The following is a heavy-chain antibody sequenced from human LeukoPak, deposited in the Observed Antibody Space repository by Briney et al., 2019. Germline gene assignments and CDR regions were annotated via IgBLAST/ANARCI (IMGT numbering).Heavy chain of an antibody. CDR2: IIPIFGTA. CDR1: GGTFSSYA. Sequence: ASVTVSCKASGGTFSSYAISWVRQAPGQGLEWMGGIIPIFGTANYAQKFQGRVTITTDESTSTAYMELSSLRPEDTAVYYCARTHYDFWSGYGPFGYYYYYMDVWGKGTTVTVSS. CDR3: ARTHYDFWSGYGPFGYYYYYMDV. V-gene: IGHV1-69*05. J-gene: IGHJ6*03. D-gene: IGHD3-3*01.